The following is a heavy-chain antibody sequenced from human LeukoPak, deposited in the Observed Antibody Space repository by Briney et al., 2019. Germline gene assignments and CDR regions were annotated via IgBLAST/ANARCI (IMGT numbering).Heavy chain of an antibody. V-gene: IGHV4-34*01. CDR1: GGSFSGYY. CDR3: ARRGYCSSTSCKNGRGGFDY. D-gene: IGHD2-2*01. J-gene: IGHJ4*02. CDR2: INHSGST. Sequence: SETLSLTCAVYGGSFSGYYWSWIRQPPGKGLEWIGEINHSGSTNYNPSLKGRVTISVDTSKNQSSLKLSSVTAADTAVYYCARRGYCSSTSCKNGRGGFDYWGQGTLVTVSS.